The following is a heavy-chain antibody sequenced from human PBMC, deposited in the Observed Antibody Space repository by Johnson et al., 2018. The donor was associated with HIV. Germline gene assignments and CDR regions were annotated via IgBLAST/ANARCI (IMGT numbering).Heavy chain of an antibody. Sequence: VQLVESGGGVVRPGGSLRLSCAASGFTFDDYGMSWVRQAPGKGLEWVSGINWNGGSTGYADSVKGRFTISRDNAKNSLYLQMNSLKTEDTAVYYCMTMATTHEGYAFDIWGQGTMVTVSS. CDR2: INWNGGST. V-gene: IGHV3-20*04. CDR3: MTMATTHEGYAFDI. D-gene: IGHD5-24*01. J-gene: IGHJ3*02. CDR1: GFTFDDYG.